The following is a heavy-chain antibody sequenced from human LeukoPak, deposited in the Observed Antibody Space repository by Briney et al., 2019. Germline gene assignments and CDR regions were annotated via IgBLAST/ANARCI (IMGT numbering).Heavy chain of an antibody. CDR1: GFTFSSYT. CDR3: VRSDYYFDNRVYYDTPDY. J-gene: IGHJ4*02. D-gene: IGHD3-22*01. V-gene: IGHV3-21*01. Sequence: GGSLRLSCAASGFTFSSYTMNWVRQAPGKGLEWVGSISRSSDYIYYADSAKGRFTISRDNAKNALVLQMNSLRAEDTAVYYCVRSDYYFDNRVYYDTPDYWGQGTLVTVSS. CDR2: ISRSSDYI.